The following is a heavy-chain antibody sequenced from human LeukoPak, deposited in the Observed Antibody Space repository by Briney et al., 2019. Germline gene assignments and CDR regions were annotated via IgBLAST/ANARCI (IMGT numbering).Heavy chain of an antibody. CDR2: IRYDGTNK. D-gene: IGHD3-22*01. CDR3: ARDRERYFDSNGYDAFDI. CDR1: GFTFSAYD. Sequence: GGSLRLSCAASGFTFSAYDIHWVRQAPGKGLEWVAVIRYDGTNKYYADSVKGRFTISRDNSNNTLYLQMNSLRAEDTAVYYCARDRERYFDSNGYDAFDIWGQGTMVTVSS. V-gene: IGHV3-33*01. J-gene: IGHJ3*02.